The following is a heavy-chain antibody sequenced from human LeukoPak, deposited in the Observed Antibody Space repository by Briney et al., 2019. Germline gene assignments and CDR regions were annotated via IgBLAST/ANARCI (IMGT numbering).Heavy chain of an antibody. CDR2: ISGSGGST. J-gene: IGHJ4*02. CDR1: GFPFKRLG. Sequence: GGSLGLFRGTSGFPFKRLGMSLVPPAPGKGLGGASAISGSGGSTYYADSVKGRFTISRDNSKNTLYLQMNSLRAEDTAVYYCAASSTSSAPTDYWGQGTLVTVSS. CDR3: AASSTSSAPTDY. D-gene: IGHD2-2*01. V-gene: IGHV3-23*01.